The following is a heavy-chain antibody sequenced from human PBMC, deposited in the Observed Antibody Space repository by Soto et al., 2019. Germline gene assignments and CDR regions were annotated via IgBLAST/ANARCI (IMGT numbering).Heavy chain of an antibody. CDR1: GFTFDDYA. J-gene: IGHJ5*02. D-gene: IGHD3-9*01. CDR2: ISWNSGSI. V-gene: IGHV3-9*01. CDR3: AKDKDDILTGYYNP. Sequence: PGGSLRLSCAASGFTFDDYAMHWVRQDPGKGLEWVSGISWNSGSIGYADSVKGRFTISRDNAKNSLYLQMNSLRAEDTALYYCAKDKDDILTGYYNPWGQGTLVTVSS.